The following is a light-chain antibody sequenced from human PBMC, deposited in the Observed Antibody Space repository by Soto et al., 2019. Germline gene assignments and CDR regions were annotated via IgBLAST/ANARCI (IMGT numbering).Light chain of an antibody. CDR1: RSLLHTNAFNY. J-gene: IGKJ3*01. CDR2: LGS. V-gene: IGKV2-28*01. Sequence: DIVVTQSPLSLPVTPGEPASISCRSSRSLLHTNAFNYLDWYLQKPGQSPQLLIYLGSNRSSGVPDRFSGSGSGTDFTLKISRVEPEDVGIYWCMQALQTPFTFGPGTKVHIK. CDR3: MQALQTPFT.